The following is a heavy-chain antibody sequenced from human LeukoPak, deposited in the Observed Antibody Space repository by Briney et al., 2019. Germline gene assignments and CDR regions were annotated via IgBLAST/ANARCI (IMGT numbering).Heavy chain of an antibody. CDR2: INPNSGGT. D-gene: IGHD1-1*01. CDR3: ARDKQLDWAHYFYYYMDV. J-gene: IGHJ6*03. CDR1: GYTFTGYY. V-gene: IGHV1-2*02. Sequence: ASVKVSCKASGYTFTGYYMHWVRQAPGQGLEWMGWINPNSGGTNYAQKFQGRVTMTRATSINTAYMELSRLRSDDTAVYYCARDKQLDWAHYFYYYMDVWGKGTTVTVSS.